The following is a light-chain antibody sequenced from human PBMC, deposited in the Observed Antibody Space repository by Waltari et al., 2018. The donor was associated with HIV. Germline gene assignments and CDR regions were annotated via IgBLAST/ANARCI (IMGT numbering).Light chain of an antibody. CDR3: QQYHSIPFT. V-gene: IGKV4-1*01. CDR2: WAS. CDR1: PNILFSSNNKNY. Sequence: DIVMTHSPDSPGVSLGVRDTSNRMSSPNILFSSNNKNYLAWYQQKPGQPPKLLIYWASTRESGVPDRFSGSASGTNFTLAISSFQTEDVAVYYCQQYHSIPFTFGQGTKL. J-gene: IGKJ2*01.